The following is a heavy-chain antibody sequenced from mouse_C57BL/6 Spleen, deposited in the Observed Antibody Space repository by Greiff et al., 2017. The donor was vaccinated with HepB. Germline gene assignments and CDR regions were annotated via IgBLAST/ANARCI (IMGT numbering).Heavy chain of an antibody. CDR2: SRNKANDYTT. CDR3: ARDPGGTSGYFDV. V-gene: IGHV7-1*01. D-gene: IGHD4-1*01. CDR1: GFTFSDFY. J-gene: IGHJ1*03. Sequence: EVQLVESGGGLVQSGRSLRLSCATSGFTFSDFYMEWVRQAPGKGLEWIAASRNKANDYTTEYSASVKGRFIVSRDTSQSILYLQMNALRAEDTAIYYCARDPGGTSGYFDVWGTGTTVTVSS.